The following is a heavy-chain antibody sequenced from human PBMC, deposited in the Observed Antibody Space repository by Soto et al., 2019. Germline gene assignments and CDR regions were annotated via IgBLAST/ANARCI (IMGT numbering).Heavy chain of an antibody. CDR1: GFTVSNNY. CDR3: ATYTSLDY. V-gene: IGHV3-53*01. J-gene: IGHJ4*02. Sequence: GSLRLSCAASGFTVSNNYMSWVRQAPGKGLEWVSLIYSGGSTFYADSVKGRFTISRDNSENTLFLQMNSLRAEDTAVYFCATYTSLDYWGQGTLVTVSS. D-gene: IGHD2-2*02. CDR2: IYSGGST.